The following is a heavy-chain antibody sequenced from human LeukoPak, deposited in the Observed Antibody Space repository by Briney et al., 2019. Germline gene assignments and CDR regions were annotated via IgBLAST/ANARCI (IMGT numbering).Heavy chain of an antibody. CDR2: INHSGST. D-gene: IGHD1-26*01. V-gene: IGHV4-34*01. Sequence: PSETPSLTCAVYGGSFSGYYWSWIRHPPGKGLEWIGEINHSGSTNYNPSLKSRVTISVDTSKNQFSLKLSSVTAADTAVYYCARDPYSGSYWFDPWGQGTLVTVSS. J-gene: IGHJ5*02. CDR1: GGSFSGYY. CDR3: ARDPYSGSYWFDP.